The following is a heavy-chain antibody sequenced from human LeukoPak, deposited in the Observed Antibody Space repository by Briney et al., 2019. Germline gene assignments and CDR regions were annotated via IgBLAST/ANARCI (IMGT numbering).Heavy chain of an antibody. Sequence: PGGSLRLSCAASGFTFSSYSMNWVRQAPGKGLEWVSSISSSSSYIYYADSVKGRFTISRDHANNSLYLQMNSLRAEDTAVYYCARGSGATYSSSWYLDYWGQGTLVTVSS. CDR2: ISSSSSYI. CDR1: GFTFSSYS. J-gene: IGHJ4*02. CDR3: ARGSGATYSSSWYLDY. V-gene: IGHV3-21*01. D-gene: IGHD6-13*01.